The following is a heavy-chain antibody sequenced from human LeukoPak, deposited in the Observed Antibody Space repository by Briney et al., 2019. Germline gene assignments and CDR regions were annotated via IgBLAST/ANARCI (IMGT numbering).Heavy chain of an antibody. D-gene: IGHD3-22*01. Sequence: GGSLRLSCAASGFTFDDYGMSWVRQAPGKGLEWVAGINWNSGSTGYADSVKGRFTISRDNSKNTLYLQMNSLRAEDTAVYYCAKDPKGGYYRNWFDPWGQGTLVTVSS. J-gene: IGHJ5*02. CDR1: GFTFDDYG. CDR2: INWNSGST. V-gene: IGHV3-20*04. CDR3: AKDPKGGYYRNWFDP.